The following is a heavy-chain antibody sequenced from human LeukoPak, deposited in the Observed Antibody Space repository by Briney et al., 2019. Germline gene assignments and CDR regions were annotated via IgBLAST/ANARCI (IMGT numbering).Heavy chain of an antibody. CDR2: ISAYNGNT. CDR3: ARVALCSSTSCYGDV. V-gene: IGHV1-18*01. Sequence: GASVKVSCKASGYTFTSYGISWVRQAPGQGLEWMGWISAYNGNTNYAQKLQGRVTMTTDTSTSTAYMELRSLRSDDTAVYYCARVALCSSTSCYGDVWGKGTMVTVSS. CDR1: GYTFTSYG. J-gene: IGHJ3*01. D-gene: IGHD2-2*01.